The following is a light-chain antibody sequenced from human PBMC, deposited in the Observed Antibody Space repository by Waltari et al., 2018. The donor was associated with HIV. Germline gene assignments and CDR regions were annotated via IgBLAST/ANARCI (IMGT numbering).Light chain of an antibody. V-gene: IGKV3-20*01. J-gene: IGKJ1*01. CDR1: QSVISNY. CDR3: QHYGSSPWT. Sequence: EIVLTQSPGTLSLSPGERATLSCRASQSVISNYLAWYQQKPGQAPRLLIYGASSRATGIPDRFSGSWSGTDFTLTINRLAPEDFAVYYCQHYGSSPWTFGQGTKVEIK. CDR2: GAS.